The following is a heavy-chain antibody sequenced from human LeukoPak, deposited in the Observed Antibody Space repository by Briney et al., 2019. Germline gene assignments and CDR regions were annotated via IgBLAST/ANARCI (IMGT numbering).Heavy chain of an antibody. D-gene: IGHD6-19*01. V-gene: IGHV3-21*01. CDR2: ISMSTTNI. CDR1: GFTFSSYS. CDR3: ARDPRVAVAEVY. Sequence: PGGSLRLSCVASGFTFSSYSMTWIRQAPGKGLEWVSSISMSTTNIQYADSVKGRFTISRDNAENSLYLQMDSLRVDDTAVYYCARDPRVAVAEVYWGQGTLVTVSS. J-gene: IGHJ4*02.